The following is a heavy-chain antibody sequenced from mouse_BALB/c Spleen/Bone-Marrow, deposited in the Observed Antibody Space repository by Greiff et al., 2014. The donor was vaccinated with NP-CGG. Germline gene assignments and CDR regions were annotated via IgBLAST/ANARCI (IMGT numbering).Heavy chain of an antibody. V-gene: IGHV2-6-7*01. CDR1: GFSLTVYG. CDR2: IWGDGIT. J-gene: IGHJ2*01. Sequence: QVQLQQSGPGLVAPSQSLSITCTVSGFSLTVYGVNWVRQPPGKGLEWLGMIWGDGITDYNSAFKSRLSISKDDTKSQVFLKMNSLQTDDTAKYYCAREGNYFDYWGQGTTLTVSS. CDR3: AREGNYFDY.